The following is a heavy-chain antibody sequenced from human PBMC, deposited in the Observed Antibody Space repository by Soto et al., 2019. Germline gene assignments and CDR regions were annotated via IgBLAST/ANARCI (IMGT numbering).Heavy chain of an antibody. CDR2: ITNRGTHT. V-gene: IGHV3-21*01. CDR3: ARAHEVAWFES. D-gene: IGHD2-15*01. CDR1: GFSFSSYT. J-gene: IGHJ5*01. Sequence: EVQLVESGGGLVKPGESLRLSCAASGFSFSSYTMNWVRQAPGKGLQWVSSITNRGTHTYSADSVKGRFTISRDNDKNSLYLQMNNLRAEDTAIYFCARAHEVAWFESWGLGTLVNVTS.